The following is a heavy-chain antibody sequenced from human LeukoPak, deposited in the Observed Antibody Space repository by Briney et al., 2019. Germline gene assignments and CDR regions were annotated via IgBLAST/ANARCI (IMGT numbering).Heavy chain of an antibody. J-gene: IGHJ3*02. D-gene: IGHD3/OR15-3a*01. CDR2: IYHSGST. V-gene: IGHV4-38-2*02. CDR3: ARGTGLRGPGHAFDI. CDR1: GYSISSGYY. Sequence: SETLSLTCTVSGYSISSGYYWGWIRQPPGKGLEWIGSIYHSGSTYYNPSLKSRVTISVDTSKNQFSLKLSSVTAADTAVYYCARGTGLRGPGHAFDIWGQGTMVTVSS.